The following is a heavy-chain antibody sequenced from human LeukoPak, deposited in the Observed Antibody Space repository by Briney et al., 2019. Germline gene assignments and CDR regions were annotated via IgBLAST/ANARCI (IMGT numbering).Heavy chain of an antibody. CDR2: INHSGST. V-gene: IGHV4-34*01. CDR3: ARDPQGYDSSGYYHDY. D-gene: IGHD3-22*01. CDR1: GGSFSGYY. J-gene: IGHJ4*02. Sequence: SETLSLTCAVYGGSFSGYYWSWIRQPPGKGLEWIGEINHSGSTNYNPSLKSRVTISVDTSKNQFSLKLSSVTAADTAVYYCARDPQGYDSSGYYHDYWGQGTLVTVSS.